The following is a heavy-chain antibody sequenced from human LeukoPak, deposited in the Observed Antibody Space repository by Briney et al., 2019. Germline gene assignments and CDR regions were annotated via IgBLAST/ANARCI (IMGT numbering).Heavy chain of an antibody. V-gene: IGHV3-23*01. CDR1: GFTFSSYA. Sequence: GGSLRLSCAAPGFTFSSYAMSWVRQAPGKGLEWVSAISGSGGSTYYADSVKGRFTISRDNSKNTLYLQMNSLRAEDTAVYYCAKDLRRSMIVVEYYFDYWGQGTLVTVSS. CDR2: ISGSGGST. CDR3: AKDLRRSMIVVEYYFDY. D-gene: IGHD3-22*01. J-gene: IGHJ4*02.